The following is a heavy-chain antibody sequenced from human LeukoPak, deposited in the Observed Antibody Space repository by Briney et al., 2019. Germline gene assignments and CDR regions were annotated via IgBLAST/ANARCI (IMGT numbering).Heavy chain of an antibody. J-gene: IGHJ4*02. V-gene: IGHV3-30-3*01. CDR3: ARGYYYDSSGFHHTDY. Sequence: GRSLRLSCAGSGFFFSNYAMYWGRQAPGKGLEWVAVMSYDGSRKHYADSVKGRFTISSDRSKNTLYLQMNSLRAEDTAMYYCARGYYYDSSGFHHTDYWGQGTLVTVSS. D-gene: IGHD3-22*01. CDR2: MSYDGSRK. CDR1: GFFFSNYA.